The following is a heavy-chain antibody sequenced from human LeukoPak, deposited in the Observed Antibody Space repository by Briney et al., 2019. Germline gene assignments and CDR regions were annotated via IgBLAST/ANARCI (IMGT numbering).Heavy chain of an antibody. J-gene: IGHJ3*02. D-gene: IGHD3-22*01. CDR3: ASMVGYDSSGYRNNAFDI. CDR2: ISYDGSNK. Sequence: GGSLRLSCAASGFTFSSYGMHWVRQAPGKGLEWVAVISYDGSNKYYADSVKGRFTISRDNSKNTLYLQMNSLRAEDTAVYYCASMVGYDSSGYRNNAFDIWGQGTMVTVSS. CDR1: GFTFSSYG. V-gene: IGHV3-30*03.